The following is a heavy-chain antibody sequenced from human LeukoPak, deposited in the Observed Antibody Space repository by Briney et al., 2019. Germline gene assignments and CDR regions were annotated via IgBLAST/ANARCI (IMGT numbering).Heavy chain of an antibody. J-gene: IGHJ4*02. CDR2: INHSGYT. Sequence: SETLSLTCAVSGVSFDDYYWSWVRQTPGKGLEWIGEINHSGYTNDSPSLKSRVTLSIDTSKKQFSLNLRSVTVADTGIYYCTRMTAGHDYWGQGTLVTVSS. CDR3: TRMTAGHDY. D-gene: IGHD2-21*02. CDR1: GVSFDDYY. V-gene: IGHV4-34*01.